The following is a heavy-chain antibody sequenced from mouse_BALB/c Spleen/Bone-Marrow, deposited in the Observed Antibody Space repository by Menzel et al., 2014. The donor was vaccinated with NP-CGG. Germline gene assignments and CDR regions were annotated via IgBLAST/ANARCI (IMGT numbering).Heavy chain of an antibody. V-gene: IGHV1S41*01. CDR3: ARGYGNSAWFAY. J-gene: IGHJ3*01. D-gene: IGHD2-10*02. CDR1: GYTFTSYW. CDR2: IAPGSGST. Sequence: DLVKPGASVKLSCKASGYTFTSYWINWIKQRPGQGLEWIGRIAPGSGSTYYNEMFKGKATLTVDTSSSTAYIQRSSLSSEDSAVYFCARGYGNSAWFAYWGQGTLVTVSA.